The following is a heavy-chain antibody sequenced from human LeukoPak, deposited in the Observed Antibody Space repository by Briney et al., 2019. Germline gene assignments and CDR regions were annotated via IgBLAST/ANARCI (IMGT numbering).Heavy chain of an antibody. CDR1: GGSFSGYY. Sequence: SETLSLTCAVYGGSFSGYYWSWIRQPPGKGLEWIGEINHSGSTNYNPSLKSRVTISVDTSKNQFSLKLSSVTAADTAVYYCARDQTRSSTSPAYGPWGQGTLVTVSS. J-gene: IGHJ5*02. CDR2: INHSGST. D-gene: IGHD2-2*01. V-gene: IGHV4-34*01. CDR3: ARDQTRSSTSPAYGP.